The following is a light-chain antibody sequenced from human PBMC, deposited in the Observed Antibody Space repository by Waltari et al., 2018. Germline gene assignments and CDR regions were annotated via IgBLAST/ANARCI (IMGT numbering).Light chain of an antibody. CDR2: DVN. J-gene: IGLJ3*02. V-gene: IGLV2-14*03. Sequence: QSALTQPASVSGSPGQSIIISCTGTTNDLGGYNYVSWYQQHLGKVPKLMIYDVNSRPSGVSSRFSGSKSGNTASLIISGLQAEDEADYYCCSFTRSSTWVFGGGTKVTVL. CDR3: CSFTRSSTWV. CDR1: TNDLGGYNY.